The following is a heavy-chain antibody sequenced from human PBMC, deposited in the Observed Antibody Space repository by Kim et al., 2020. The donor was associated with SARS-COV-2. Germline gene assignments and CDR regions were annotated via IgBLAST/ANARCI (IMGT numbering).Heavy chain of an antibody. Sequence: ASVKVSCKASGYTFTGYYMHWVRQAPGQGLEWMGWINPNSGGTNYAQKFQGWVTMTRDTSISTAYMELSRLRSDDTAVYYCARVAPDARYCSSTSCTEYYFDYWGHGTLVTVSS. CDR2: INPNSGGT. CDR3: ARVAPDARYCSSTSCTEYYFDY. V-gene: IGHV1-2*04. J-gene: IGHJ4*01. D-gene: IGHD2-2*01. CDR1: GYTFTGYY.